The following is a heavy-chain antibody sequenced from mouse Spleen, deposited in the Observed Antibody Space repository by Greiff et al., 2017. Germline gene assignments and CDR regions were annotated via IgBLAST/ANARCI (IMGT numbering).Heavy chain of an antibody. CDR3: ASRSSSYWYFDV. CDR1: GYIFTNYW. D-gene: IGHD1-1*01. Sequence: QVQLQQPGAELVKPGASVKMSCKASGYIFTNYWITWVKQRPGQGLEWFGDIYPGSSSTNYNEKFKNKATLTVDTSSSTAYMELHSLTSEDSAVYFCASRSSSYWYFDVWGAGTTVTVSS. J-gene: IGHJ1*01. V-gene: IGHV1-55*01. CDR2: IYPGSSST.